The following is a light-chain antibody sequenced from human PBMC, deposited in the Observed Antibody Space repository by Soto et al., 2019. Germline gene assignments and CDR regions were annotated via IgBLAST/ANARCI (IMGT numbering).Light chain of an antibody. V-gene: IGLV2-14*01. CDR1: SNNVGGSKY. CDR2: EVS. CDR3: TSYTSSTTLEGV. J-gene: IGLJ3*02. Sequence: QSVLTQPASVSGSPGQSITISCTGTSNNVGGSKYVSWYQQHPGKAPKLIIFEVSNRPSRVSNRFSGSKSGNTASLTISGLQAEDEADYYCTSYTSSTTLEGVFGGGTKLTVL.